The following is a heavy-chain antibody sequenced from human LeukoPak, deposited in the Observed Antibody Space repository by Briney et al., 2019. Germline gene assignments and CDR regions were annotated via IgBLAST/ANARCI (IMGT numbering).Heavy chain of an antibody. CDR2: ISHSGST. Sequence: PSETLSLTCTVSGYSISSDYYWGWIRQSPGKGLEWIEIISHSGSTYDNPSLKSRVTISLDTSKNQISLRLRSVTAADTAVYYCARGGPAMALDYWGQGTLVTVSS. CDR3: ARGGPAMALDY. D-gene: IGHD5-18*01. J-gene: IGHJ4*02. CDR1: GYSISSDYY. V-gene: IGHV4-38-2*02.